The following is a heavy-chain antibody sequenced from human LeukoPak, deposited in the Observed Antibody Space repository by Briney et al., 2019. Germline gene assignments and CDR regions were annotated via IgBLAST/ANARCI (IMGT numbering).Heavy chain of an antibody. J-gene: IGHJ4*02. D-gene: IGHD6-19*01. V-gene: IGHV3-23*01. Sequence: GGSLRLSCAASGFSFSSHAMNWVRQAPGKGLEWVSGISGSGYSTSYEDSVKGRFTISRDNSKNTLYLQMNSLRAEDTAVYYCARGLYSSSGGWGQGTLVTVSS. CDR2: ISGSGYST. CDR1: GFSFSSHA. CDR3: ARGLYSSSGG.